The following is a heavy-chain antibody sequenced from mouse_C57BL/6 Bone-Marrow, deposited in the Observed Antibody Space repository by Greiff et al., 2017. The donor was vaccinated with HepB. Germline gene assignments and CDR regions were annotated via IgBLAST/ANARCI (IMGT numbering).Heavy chain of an antibody. Sequence: VQLQQSGAELARPGASVKLSCKASGYTFKSYGISWVKQRTGQGLEWIGEIYPRSGNTYYNEKFKGKATLTADKSSSTAYMELRSLTSEDSAVYFCSRSDYFYAMDYWGQGTSVTVSS. CDR3: SRSDYFYAMDY. CDR2: IYPRSGNT. V-gene: IGHV1-81*01. D-gene: IGHD2-13*01. CDR1: GYTFKSYG. J-gene: IGHJ4*01.